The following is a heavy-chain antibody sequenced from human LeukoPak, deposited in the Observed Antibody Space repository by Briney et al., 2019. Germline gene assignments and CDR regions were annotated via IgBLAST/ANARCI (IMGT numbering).Heavy chain of an antibody. CDR3: ARGPYSYDSSGAFDI. D-gene: IGHD3-22*01. Sequence: SETLSPTCTVSGGSISSSSYYWDWIRQPPGKGLEWIGNIYYSGSTYYNPSLKSRVTISVDTSKNQFSLKLSSVTAADTAVYFCARGPYSYDSSGAFDIWGQGTMVTVSS. J-gene: IGHJ3*02. V-gene: IGHV4-39*01. CDR1: GGSISSSSYY. CDR2: IYYSGST.